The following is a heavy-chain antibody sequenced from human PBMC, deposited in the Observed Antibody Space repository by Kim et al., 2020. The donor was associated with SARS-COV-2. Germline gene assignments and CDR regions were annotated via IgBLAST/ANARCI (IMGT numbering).Heavy chain of an antibody. CDR3: ARNRAAGTVGYWFDP. CDR2: ISAYNGNT. D-gene: IGHD6-13*01. J-gene: IGHJ5*02. V-gene: IGHV1-18*01. CDR1: GYTFTSYG. Sequence: ASVKVSCKASGYTFTSYGISWVRQAPGQGLEWMGWISAYNGNTNYAQKLQGRVTMTTDTSTSTAYMELRSLRSDDTAVYYCARNRAAGTVGYWFDPWGQGTLVTVSS.